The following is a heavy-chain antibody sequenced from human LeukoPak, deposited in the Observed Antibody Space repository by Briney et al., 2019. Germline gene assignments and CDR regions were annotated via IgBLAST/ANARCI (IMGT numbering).Heavy chain of an antibody. CDR2: ISDTSDI. J-gene: IGHJ4*02. CDR3: ARRKGAYRNTGLDY. D-gene: IGHD4-11*01. CDR1: GFTFRIYG. V-gene: IGHV3-21*04. Sequence: GGSLRLSCAASGFTFRIYGMNWVRQAPGKGLEWVSSISDTSDISYADSVKGRFTVSRDNAKNSLYLQMNSLRAEDTAVYYCARRKGAYRNTGLDYWGQGTLVTFSS.